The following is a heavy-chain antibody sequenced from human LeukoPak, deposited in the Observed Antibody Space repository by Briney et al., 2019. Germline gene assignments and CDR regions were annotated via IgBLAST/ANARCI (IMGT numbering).Heavy chain of an antibody. Sequence: SETLSLTCTVSGGSISSYYWSWIRQPPGKGLEWIGYIYYSGSTNYNPSLKSRVTISVDTSKNQFSLKLSSVTAADTAVYYCAREGGHGYDGIDYWGQGTLVTVSS. J-gene: IGHJ4*02. CDR2: IYYSGST. CDR1: GGSISSYY. V-gene: IGHV4-59*01. CDR3: AREGGHGYDGIDY. D-gene: IGHD3-16*01.